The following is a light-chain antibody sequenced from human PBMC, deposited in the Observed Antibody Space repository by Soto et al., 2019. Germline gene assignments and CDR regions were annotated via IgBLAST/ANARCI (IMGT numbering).Light chain of an antibody. CDR2: SAS. CDR1: QSVNSN. J-gene: IGKJ1*01. Sequence: EIVMTQSPATLSVSPGERATLSCRASQSVNSNLVWYQQKPGQAPRLLIYSASTRATGIPARFSGSGSGTEFTLTISSLQSEDFAVYYCQQYNNSPRTFGQGTKVEIK. V-gene: IGKV3-15*01. CDR3: QQYNNSPRT.